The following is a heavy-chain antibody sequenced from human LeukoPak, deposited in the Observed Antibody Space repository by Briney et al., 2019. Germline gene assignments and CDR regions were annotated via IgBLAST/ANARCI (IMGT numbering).Heavy chain of an antibody. CDR1: GGSISSYY. Sequence: SETLSLTCTVSGGSISSYYWSWIRQSPGKGLEWIGYIYYSGSTNYNPSLKSRVTISVDTSKNQFSLKLSSVTAADTAVYYCARGRVWGFGPEGFDYWGQGTLVTVSS. CDR3: ARGRVWGFGPEGFDY. J-gene: IGHJ4*02. CDR2: IYYSGST. V-gene: IGHV4-59*01. D-gene: IGHD3-16*01.